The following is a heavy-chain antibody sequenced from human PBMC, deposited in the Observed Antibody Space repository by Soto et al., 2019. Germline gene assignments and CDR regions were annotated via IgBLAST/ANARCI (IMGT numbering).Heavy chain of an antibody. D-gene: IGHD2-8*02. V-gene: IGHV3-7*03. CDR1: GFTVEAFS. Sequence: PGGSLRLSCAASGFTVEAFSMTWVRQAPGKGLEWVASIKQDGKEIFYVESVKGRFTISRDGATNSLYLQMNNLRADDTAIYYCARAGVEDTVYRPSDYWGQGTLVTVSS. J-gene: IGHJ4*02. CDR3: ARAGVEDTVYRPSDY. CDR2: IKQDGKEI.